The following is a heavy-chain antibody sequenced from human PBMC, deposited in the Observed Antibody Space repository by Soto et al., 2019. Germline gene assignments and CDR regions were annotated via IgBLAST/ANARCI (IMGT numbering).Heavy chain of an antibody. V-gene: IGHV1-2*02. D-gene: IGHD5-12*01. J-gene: IGHJ4*02. CDR2: INPNTRGT. CDR1: GYIFTGYY. CDR3: ARDRYSGYNSQFDY. Sequence: GASVKVSCKASGYIFTGYYIHWVRQAPGQGLEWMGWINPNTRGTHSAQRFQGRVTMTRDTSISTAYMELSSLRSDDSAVYYCARDRYSGYNSQFDYWRQGTLVTVSS.